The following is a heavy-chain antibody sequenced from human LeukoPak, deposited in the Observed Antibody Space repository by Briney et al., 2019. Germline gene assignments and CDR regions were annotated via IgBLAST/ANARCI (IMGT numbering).Heavy chain of an antibody. D-gene: IGHD1-20*01. J-gene: IGHJ6*02. CDR2: INHSGST. V-gene: IGHV4-34*01. CDR3: ARSPGITQYYYYGMDV. Sequence: GSLRLSCTASGFAVSSNYINWVRQPPGKGLEWIGEINHSGSTNYNPSLKSRVTISVDTSKNQFSLKLSSVTAADTAVYYCARSPGITQYYYYGMDVWGQGTTVTVSS. CDR1: GFAVSSNY.